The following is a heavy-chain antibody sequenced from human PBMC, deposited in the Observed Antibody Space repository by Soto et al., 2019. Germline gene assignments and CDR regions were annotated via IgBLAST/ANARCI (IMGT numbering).Heavy chain of an antibody. D-gene: IGHD3-10*01. V-gene: IGHV3-23*01. CDR2: ISGSGTGT. J-gene: IGHJ5*02. CDR3: ARVGAYYYGSGSYYQGDWFDP. CDR1: EFTFSNYA. Sequence: PGGSLRLSCAASEFTFSNYAMSWVRQSSGKGLEWVSGISGSGTGTYYAASVKGRFTISRDNSKNMLYLQMNSLRAEDTAVYYCARVGAYYYGSGSYYQGDWFDPWGQGTLVTVSS.